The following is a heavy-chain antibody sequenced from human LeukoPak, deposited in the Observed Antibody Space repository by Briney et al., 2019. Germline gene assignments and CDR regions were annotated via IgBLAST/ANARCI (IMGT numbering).Heavy chain of an antibody. J-gene: IGHJ6*02. V-gene: IGHV4-39*07. CDR1: GGSISSSSYY. CDR3: AVRYCSGGSCQYGMDV. CDR2: IYYSGST. Sequence: SETLSLTCTVSGGSISSSSYYWGWIRQPPGKGLEWIGSIYYSGSTYYNPSLKSRVTISVDTSKNQFSLKLSSVTAADTAVYYCAVRYCSGGSCQYGMDVWGQGTTVTVSS. D-gene: IGHD2-15*01.